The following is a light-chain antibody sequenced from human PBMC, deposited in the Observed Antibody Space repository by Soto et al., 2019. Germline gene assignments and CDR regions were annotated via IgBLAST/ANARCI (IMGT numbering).Light chain of an antibody. V-gene: IGKV1-5*01. CDR3: QQYNSFWT. CDR1: QSISNW. J-gene: IGKJ1*01. Sequence: DIQMTQSPSTLSASVGDRVTITCRASQSISNWLAWYQQKPGKAPKLLIYGASSLESGVPSRFSGSGSGTEFTLTIPSLQPDDFATYYCQQYNSFWTFGQGTKVEIK. CDR2: GAS.